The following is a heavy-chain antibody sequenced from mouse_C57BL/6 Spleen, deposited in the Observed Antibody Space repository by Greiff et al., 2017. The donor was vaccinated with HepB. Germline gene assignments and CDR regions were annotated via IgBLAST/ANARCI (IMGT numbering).Heavy chain of an antibody. D-gene: IGHD2-2*01. CDR2: IYPSDSET. CDR3: VLWLRRRFAY. J-gene: IGHJ3*01. Sequence: QVQLQQSGAELVRPGSSVKLSCKASGYTFTSYWMDWVKQRPGQGLEWIGNIYPSDSETHYNQKFKDKATLTVDKSSSTAYMQLSSLTSEDSAVYYCVLWLRRRFAYWGQGTLVTVSA. V-gene: IGHV1-61*01. CDR1: GYTFTSYW.